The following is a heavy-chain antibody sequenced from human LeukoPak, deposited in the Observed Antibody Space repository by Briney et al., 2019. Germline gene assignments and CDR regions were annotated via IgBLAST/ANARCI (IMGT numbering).Heavy chain of an antibody. CDR3: AKTLTGGYGAYVTWFDY. D-gene: IGHD3-10*01. Sequence: PGGSLRLSCAASGFTFSSYAMSWVRQAPGEGLEWVSSITASGGNTYYADSVKGRFTISRDNSKNTLYLQMNSLTAEDTALYFCAKTLTGGYGAYVTWFDYWGQGTLVTVSS. V-gene: IGHV3-23*01. J-gene: IGHJ4*02. CDR2: ITASGGNT. CDR1: GFTFSSYA.